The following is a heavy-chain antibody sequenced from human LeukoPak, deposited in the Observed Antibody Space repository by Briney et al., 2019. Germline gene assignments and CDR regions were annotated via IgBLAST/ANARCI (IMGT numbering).Heavy chain of an antibody. V-gene: IGHV1-2*02. CDR1: GYTFTGDF. J-gene: IGHJ5*02. D-gene: IGHD6-6*01. Sequence: GASVKVSCKTSGYTFTGDFIHWVRQAPGQGLEWMGWINSDSGGTNYARKFQGRVTMTRDTSISTAYMELSSLRSDDTAVFCCARGNIATRRGENWFDPWGQGTLVTVSS. CDR3: ARGNIATRRGENWFDP. CDR2: INSDSGGT.